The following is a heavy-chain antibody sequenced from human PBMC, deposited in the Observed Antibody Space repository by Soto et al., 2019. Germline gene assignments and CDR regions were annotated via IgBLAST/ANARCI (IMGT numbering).Heavy chain of an antibody. CDR3: ARERDYRYDRDAFDI. V-gene: IGHV4-34*01. D-gene: IGHD5-12*01. CDR1: GGSFSGYY. J-gene: IGHJ3*02. Sequence: SETLSLTCAVYGGSFSGYYWSWIRQPPGKGLEWIGEINHSGSTNYNPSLKSRVTISVDTSKNQFSLKLSSVTAADTAVYYCARERDYRYDRDAFDIWGQGTMVTVSS. CDR2: INHSGST.